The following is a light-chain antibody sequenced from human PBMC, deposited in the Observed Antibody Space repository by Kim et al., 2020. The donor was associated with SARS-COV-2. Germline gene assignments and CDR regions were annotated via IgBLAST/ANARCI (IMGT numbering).Light chain of an antibody. CDR2: EVS. Sequence: GHAVTISCTGTSSDFGGYNYVSWYQQHPGKAPKLMIYEVSKRPSGGPDRFSGSKSGNTASLTVSGLQAEDEADYYCSSYAGSNNLVFGGGTQLTVL. J-gene: IGLJ2*01. V-gene: IGLV2-8*01. CDR3: SSYAGSNNLV. CDR1: SSDFGGYNY.